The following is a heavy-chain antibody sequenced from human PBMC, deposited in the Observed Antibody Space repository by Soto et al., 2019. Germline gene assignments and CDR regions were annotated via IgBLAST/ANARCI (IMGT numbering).Heavy chain of an antibody. CDR1: GYTFSSYG. Sequence: QVQLVQSGAEVKKPGASVKVSCKASGYTFSSYGITWVRQAPGQGLEWMGWISTYNANTKYAQKVQGRVTMTTDASTRTAYMELTSLRSDDTAISYCARDPCHYDSSGYYSVYWGQGTLVTVSS. J-gene: IGHJ4*02. V-gene: IGHV1-18*01. CDR2: ISTYNANT. D-gene: IGHD3-22*01. CDR3: ARDPCHYDSSGYYSVY.